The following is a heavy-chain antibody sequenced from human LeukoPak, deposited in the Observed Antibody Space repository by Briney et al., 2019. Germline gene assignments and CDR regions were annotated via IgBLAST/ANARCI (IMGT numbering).Heavy chain of an antibody. CDR3: AKAHGTIFGVVITQFDY. V-gene: IGHV3-74*01. J-gene: IGHJ4*02. CDR2: INSDGSST. Sequence: PGGSLRLSCAASRFTFHSYWMHWVRQAPGKGLVWVSRINSDGSSTGYADSVKGRFTISRDNAKNTLYLQMNSLRAEDTAVYYCAKAHGTIFGVVITQFDYWGQGTLVTVSS. D-gene: IGHD3-3*01. CDR1: RFTFHSYW.